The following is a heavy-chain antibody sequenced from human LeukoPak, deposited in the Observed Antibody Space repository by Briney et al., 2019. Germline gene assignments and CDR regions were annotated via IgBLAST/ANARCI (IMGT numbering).Heavy chain of an antibody. Sequence: SETLSLTCTVSGGSISSSSYYWGWIRQPPGRGLEWIGYIYYTGSTYYNPSLKSRVTISVDTSKNQFSLKLNSVTAADTAVYYCARVVPPGYYYYYMDVWGKGTTVTVSS. V-gene: IGHV4-39*07. CDR2: IYYTGST. CDR3: ARVVPPGYYYYYMDV. CDR1: GGSISSSSYY. J-gene: IGHJ6*03. D-gene: IGHD2-2*01.